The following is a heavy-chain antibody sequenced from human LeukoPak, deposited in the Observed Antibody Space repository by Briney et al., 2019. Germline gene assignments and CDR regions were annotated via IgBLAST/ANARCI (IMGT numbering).Heavy chain of an antibody. CDR1: DDSIGPNNYY. CDR3: TRGGDVYKLGNF. Sequence: PSETLSLICTVSDDSIGPNNYYCSWICQPPGKVLVWFGSLHFSGIPYYSPSLNSRVSISVDTSKNQFSLMLKSVTATDTAVYYCTRGGDVYKLGNFWGQGTLVTVSS. D-gene: IGHD5-24*01. J-gene: IGHJ4*02. V-gene: IGHV4-39*01. CDR2: LHFSGIP.